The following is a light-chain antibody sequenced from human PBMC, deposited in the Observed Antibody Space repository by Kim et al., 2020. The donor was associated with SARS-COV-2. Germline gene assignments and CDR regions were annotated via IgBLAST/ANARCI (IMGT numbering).Light chain of an antibody. CDR2: EVS. CDR1: SSDIGAYIY. V-gene: IGLV2-8*01. CDR3: SSFAGGSNFV. Sequence: QSALTQPPSASGSPGQSVTISCTGTSSDIGAYIYVSWYQQHPGKAPKLIIYEVSKRPSGVPARFSGSKSGNTASLTVSGLQAADEADYYCSSFAGGSNFVFGSGTKVTVL. J-gene: IGLJ1*01.